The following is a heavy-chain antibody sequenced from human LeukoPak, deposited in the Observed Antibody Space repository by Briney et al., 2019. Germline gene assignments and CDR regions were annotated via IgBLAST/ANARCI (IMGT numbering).Heavy chain of an antibody. D-gene: IGHD3-16*02. J-gene: IGHJ3*02. CDR2: INHSGST. V-gene: IGHV4-34*01. CDR3: ARSNYVWGSYRPRQSDAFDI. CDR1: GGSFSGYY. Sequence: SETLSLTCAVYGGSFSGYYWSWIRQPPGEGLEWIGEINHSGSTNYNPSLKSRVTMSVDTSKNQFSLKLSSVTAADTAVYYCARSNYVWGSYRPRQSDAFDIWGQGTMVTVSS.